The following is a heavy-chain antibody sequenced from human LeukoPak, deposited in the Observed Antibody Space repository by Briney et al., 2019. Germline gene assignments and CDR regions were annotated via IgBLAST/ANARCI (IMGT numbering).Heavy chain of an antibody. CDR3: ARESQHITIDY. V-gene: IGHV4-30-4*01. CDR1: GGSISSGDYY. J-gene: IGHJ4*02. Sequence: SETLSLTCTVSGGSISSGDYYWRWIRQPPGKGLEWIGYIYYSGSTYYNPSLKSRVTISVDTSKNQFSLKLNSVTAADTAVYYCARESQHITIDYWGQGTLVTVSS. CDR2: IYYSGST. D-gene: IGHD3-3*01.